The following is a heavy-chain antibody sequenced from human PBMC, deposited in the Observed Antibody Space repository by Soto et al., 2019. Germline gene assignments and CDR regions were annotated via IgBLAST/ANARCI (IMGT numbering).Heavy chain of an antibody. CDR2: MNPNGGNT. CDR3: ARGEGGRWNSDDY. Sequence: QVQLVQSGAEVKKPGASVKVSCKASGYTFTTYHISWVRQATGQGLEWMGWMNPNGGNTGYAQKFQGRTTMARDHSTSSDYRGVSSLRYDDTAWYYCARGEGGRWNSDDYWGQGTLVTVSS. D-gene: IGHD1-7*01. V-gene: IGHV1-8*01. CDR1: GYTFTTYH. J-gene: IGHJ4*02.